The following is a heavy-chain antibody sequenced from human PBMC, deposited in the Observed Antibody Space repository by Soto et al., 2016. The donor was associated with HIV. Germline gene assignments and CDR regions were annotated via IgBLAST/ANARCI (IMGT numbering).Heavy chain of an antibody. Sequence: VQLVESGGGLVKPGGSLTLSCAASGFTLTDYSMNWIRQAPGKGLEWISSIIYRDSDTYYLGSVKGRFIISRDSAKNSVSLQMNSLRAEDTAVYYCARRPAADVWQPLRYGTRGGPGTTVTGLL. V-gene: IGHV3-11*05. D-gene: IGHD6-13*01. CDR1: GFTLTDYS. CDR2: IIYRDSDT. J-gene: IGHJ6*02. CDR3: ARRPAADVWQPLRYGTR.